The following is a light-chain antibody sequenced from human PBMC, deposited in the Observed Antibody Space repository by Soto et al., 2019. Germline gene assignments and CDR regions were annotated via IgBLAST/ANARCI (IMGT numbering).Light chain of an antibody. CDR2: AAS. CDR1: KGISSW. V-gene: IGKV1-12*01. CDR3: QQRANWPLT. J-gene: IGKJ4*01. Sequence: ITQSPASLSASLGDRVIITCRAGKGISSWLARYQQKPGKAPKLPVSAASTLQSGVPARLSGSGSGTEFTLTISSLESEDFAVYYCQQRANWPLTVGGGTKVDIK.